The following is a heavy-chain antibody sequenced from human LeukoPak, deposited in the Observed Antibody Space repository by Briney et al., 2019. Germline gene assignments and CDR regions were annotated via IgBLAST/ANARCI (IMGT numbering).Heavy chain of an antibody. CDR3: ARGSYSHYLYYYYYYMDV. V-gene: IGHV4-61*02. CDR1: GASITGGSYY. D-gene: IGHD4-11*01. Sequence: ASETLSLTCTVSGASITGGSYYWSWIRQPAGKGLEWIGRIYTSGSTNYNPSLKSRVTISVDTSKNQFSLKLSSVTAADTAVYYCARGSYSHYLYYYYYYMDVWGKGTTVTVSS. J-gene: IGHJ6*03. CDR2: IYTSGST.